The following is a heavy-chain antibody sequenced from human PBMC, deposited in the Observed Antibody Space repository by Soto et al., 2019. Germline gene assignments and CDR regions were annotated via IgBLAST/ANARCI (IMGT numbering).Heavy chain of an antibody. CDR1: GFTFDDYG. J-gene: IGHJ4*02. Sequence: GSSMSLSYASSGFTFDDYGISLARPAPRKGLEWISGVNWNGGSIGYADSLNGRFTISRDTAKHSLYLQRNSLRAEETPFYYGVRGASLNFNDWGQETRVTVS. CDR2: VNWNGGSI. V-gene: IGHV3-20*03. CDR3: VRGASLNFND. D-gene: IGHD1-26*01.